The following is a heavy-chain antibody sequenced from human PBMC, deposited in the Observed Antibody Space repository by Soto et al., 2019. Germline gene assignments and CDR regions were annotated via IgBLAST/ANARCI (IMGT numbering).Heavy chain of an antibody. J-gene: IGHJ4*02. D-gene: IGHD6-19*01. Sequence: EVQLLESGGGLVQPGGSLRLSCAASGFTFSRYAMTWVRQAPGKGLEWVSGISGSGGSTTYADSVKGRFTISRDNSKSKLYLQMNSLSAEDTAIYYCAISPVSGCYCCEYWGEGALVTVYS. CDR2: ISGSGGST. CDR3: AISPVSGCYCCEY. V-gene: IGHV3-23*01. CDR1: GFTFSRYA.